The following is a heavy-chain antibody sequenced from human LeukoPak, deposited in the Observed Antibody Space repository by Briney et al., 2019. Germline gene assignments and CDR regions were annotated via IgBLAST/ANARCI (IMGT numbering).Heavy chain of an antibody. CDR3: ARANCSSTSCQVDY. CDR2: INWNGGST. D-gene: IGHD2-2*01. Sequence: GGSLRLSCAASGFTFDDYGMSWVRQAPGKGLECVSGINWNGGSTGYADSVKGRFTISRDNAKNSLYLQMDSLRAEDTALYYCARANCSSTSCQVDYWRQGTLVTVSS. J-gene: IGHJ4*02. V-gene: IGHV3-20*04. CDR1: GFTFDDYG.